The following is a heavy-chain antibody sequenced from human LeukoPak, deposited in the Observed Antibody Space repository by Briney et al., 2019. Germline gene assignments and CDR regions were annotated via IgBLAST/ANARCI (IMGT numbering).Heavy chain of an antibody. J-gene: IGHJ5*02. Sequence: SETLSLTCAVYGGSFSGYYGSWIRQPPGKGLEWIGEINHSGSTNYNPSLKSRVTISVDTSKNQFSLKLSSVTAADTAVYYCERHFDGSGRPSGLLRLGELSTHRYNWFDPWGQGTLVTVSS. V-gene: IGHV4-34*01. CDR2: INHSGST. D-gene: IGHD3-16*02. CDR1: GGSFSGYY. CDR3: ERHFDGSGRPSGLLRLGELSTHRYNWFDP.